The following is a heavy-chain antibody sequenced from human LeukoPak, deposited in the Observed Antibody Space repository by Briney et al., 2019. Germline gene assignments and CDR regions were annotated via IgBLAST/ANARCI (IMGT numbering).Heavy chain of an antibody. J-gene: IGHJ1*01. Sequence: SETLSLTCTVSGGSISSYYWSWVRQPAGKGLEWIGRIYTGGSTNYNPSLKSRVTMSVDTSKNQFSLKLSSVTAADTAVYYCARGLAYYDFWSGYYTPEYFQHWGQGTLVTVSS. V-gene: IGHV4-4*07. CDR2: IYTGGST. D-gene: IGHD3-3*01. CDR3: ARGLAYYDFWSGYYTPEYFQH. CDR1: GGSISSYY.